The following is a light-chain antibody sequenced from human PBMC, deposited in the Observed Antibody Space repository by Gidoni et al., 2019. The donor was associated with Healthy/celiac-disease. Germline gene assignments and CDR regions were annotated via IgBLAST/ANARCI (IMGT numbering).Light chain of an antibody. V-gene: IGLV3-1*01. Sequence: SYERTQPPPVYVSPGQTASITCSGDKLGDKYACWYQQKPGQSPVLVIYQGSKRPSGIPARFSGSNSGNTATLTISGTQAMDEADYYCQAWDSSTAVFGGGTKLTVL. CDR1: KLGDKY. CDR3: QAWDSSTAV. J-gene: IGLJ2*01. CDR2: QGS.